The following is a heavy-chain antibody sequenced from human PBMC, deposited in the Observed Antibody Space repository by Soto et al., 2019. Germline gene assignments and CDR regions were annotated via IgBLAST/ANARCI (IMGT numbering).Heavy chain of an antibody. V-gene: IGHV4-31*03. J-gene: IGHJ3*02. CDR2: IYYSGST. D-gene: IGHD3-10*01. Sequence: SETLSLTCTVSGGSISSGGYYWSWIRQHPGKGLEWIGYIYYSGSTYYNPSLKSRVTISVDTSKNQFSLKLSSVTAADTAVYYCARVARITMVRGVPNDAFDIWGQGTMVTVPS. CDR1: GGSISSGGYY. CDR3: ARVARITMVRGVPNDAFDI.